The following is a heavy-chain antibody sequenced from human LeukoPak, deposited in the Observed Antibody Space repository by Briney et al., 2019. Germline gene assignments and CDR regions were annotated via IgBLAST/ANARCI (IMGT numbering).Heavy chain of an antibody. CDR2: IYISGSGST. CDR1: GGSISSYY. V-gene: IGHV4-4*07. CDR3: ARGDWFDP. J-gene: IGHJ5*02. Sequence: SETLSLTCTVSGGSISSYYWSWIRQPAGKGLEWIGRIYISGSGSTNYNPSLKSRVTMSVDTSKNQFSLKLSSVTAADTAVYYCARGDWFDPWGQGTLVTVSS.